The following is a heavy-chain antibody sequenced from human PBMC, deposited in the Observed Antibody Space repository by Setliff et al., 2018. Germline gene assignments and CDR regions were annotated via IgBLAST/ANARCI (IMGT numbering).Heavy chain of an antibody. D-gene: IGHD2-15*01. CDR3: ARTCSGSGCYAGLES. J-gene: IGHJ4*02. V-gene: IGHV3-33*08. Sequence: PGGSLRLSCAASGFTFTSYWMHWVRQAPGKGLEWVAVIWGDGGTKYHADSVKGRFTISRDNSKNTLYLQMNSLRPEDTAVYYCARTCSGSGCYAGLESWGQGTPVTVSS. CDR2: IWGDGGTK. CDR1: GFTFTSYW.